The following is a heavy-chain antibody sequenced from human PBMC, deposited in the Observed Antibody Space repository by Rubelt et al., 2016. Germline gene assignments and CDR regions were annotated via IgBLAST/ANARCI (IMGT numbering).Heavy chain of an antibody. Sequence: GGTFSSYAISWVRQAPGQGLEWMGRIIPILGIANYAQKFQGRVTITADKSTSTAYMELSSLRSEDTAVYYCARDLHDFWSGYYHSNWFDPWGQGTLVTVSS. CDR2: IIPILGIA. D-gene: IGHD3-3*01. CDR3: ARDLHDFWSGYYHSNWFDP. CDR1: GGTFSSYA. J-gene: IGHJ5*02. V-gene: IGHV1-69*04.